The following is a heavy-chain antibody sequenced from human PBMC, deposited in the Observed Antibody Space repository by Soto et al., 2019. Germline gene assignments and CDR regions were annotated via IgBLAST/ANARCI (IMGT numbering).Heavy chain of an antibody. D-gene: IGHD6-6*01. CDR3: ARDRSNSPDYFDF. CDR1: GGSIDNYGYY. Sequence: QVQLQESGPGLVKPSQTLSLTCTVSGGSIDNYGYYWSWILQPPGKGLEWVGYIYYSGRTNYNPSLISRLTISPDTSKSQFSLRLTSVSAADSAMDYCARDRSNSPDYFDFWGQGTLVTVSS. J-gene: IGHJ4*02. V-gene: IGHV4-30-4*01. CDR2: IYYSGRT.